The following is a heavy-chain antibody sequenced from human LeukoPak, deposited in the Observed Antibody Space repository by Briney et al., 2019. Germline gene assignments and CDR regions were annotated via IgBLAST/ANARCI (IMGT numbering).Heavy chain of an antibody. D-gene: IGHD3-9*01. J-gene: IGHJ5*02. V-gene: IGHV1-2*06. CDR1: RYPFTVYS. Sequence: ASVKVSCKASRYPFTVYSMNWVRQAPGQGLEWMGRINVNSGGTKYTEKFQGRVTMTRDTSISTAYMELSRLRSDDTAVYYCARDWWGNDILTGDNWLDPWGQGTLVTVSS. CDR2: INVNSGGT. CDR3: ARDWWGNDILTGDNWLDP.